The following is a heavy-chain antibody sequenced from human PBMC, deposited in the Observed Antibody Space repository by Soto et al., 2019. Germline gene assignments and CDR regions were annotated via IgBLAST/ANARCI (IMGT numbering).Heavy chain of an antibody. D-gene: IGHD2-8*01. CDR3: ARGDSTDCSNGVCSFFYNHDMDV. Sequence: ASVKVSCKASGYSFTDYHIHWVRQAPGQGLEWLGRINPKSGGTSTAQKFQGWVTMTTDTSISTASMELTRLTSDDTAIYHCARGDSTDCSNGVCSFFYNHDMDVWGQGTTVTVSS. CDR1: GYSFTDYH. J-gene: IGHJ6*02. CDR2: INPKSGGT. V-gene: IGHV1-2*04.